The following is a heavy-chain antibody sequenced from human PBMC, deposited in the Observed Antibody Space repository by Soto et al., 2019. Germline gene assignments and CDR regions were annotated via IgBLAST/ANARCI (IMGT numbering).Heavy chain of an antibody. V-gene: IGHV3-23*01. J-gene: IGHJ6*02. D-gene: IGHD1-7*01. Sequence: XGSLRLSCAASGVDFSSEAMCWVRHAPGKGLEWVSSISGSGRTIYHADSMRGRFAISRDNSKNSLYLQLNDLRVGDTAVYYCAKVGTSYYYGMDVWGQGTTVTVSS. CDR2: ISGSGRTI. CDR3: AKVGTSYYYGMDV. CDR1: GVDFSSEA.